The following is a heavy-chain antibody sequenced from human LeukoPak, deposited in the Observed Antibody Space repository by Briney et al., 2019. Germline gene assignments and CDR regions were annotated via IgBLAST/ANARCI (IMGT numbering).Heavy chain of an antibody. CDR1: GFSFSSYG. V-gene: IGHV3-74*01. J-gene: IGHJ4*02. CDR2: INSDGTST. D-gene: IGHD2-15*01. CDR3: ARGRGGYYYDY. Sequence: QSGGSLRLSCAASGFSFSSYGMHWVRQAPGKGLVRVSRINSDGTSTSYADSVKGRFTMSRDNAKNTLYLQMNSLRAEDTAVYYCARGRGGYYYDYWGQGTVVTVSS.